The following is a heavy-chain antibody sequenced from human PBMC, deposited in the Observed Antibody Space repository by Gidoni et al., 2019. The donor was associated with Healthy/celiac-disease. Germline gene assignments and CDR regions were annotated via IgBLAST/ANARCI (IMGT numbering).Heavy chain of an antibody. CDR2: IYPGDSDT. D-gene: IGHD3-22*01. J-gene: IGHJ4*02. CDR3: ARRLYYYDSSGYYGGFVY. Sequence: EVQLVQSGAEVKKPGESLKISCKGSGYSFTSYWIGWVRQMPGKGLEWMGIIYPGDSDTRYSPSFQGQVTISADKSISTAYLQWSSLKASDTAMYYCARRLYYYDSSGYYGGFVYWGQGTLVTVSS. V-gene: IGHV5-51*01. CDR1: GYSFTSYW.